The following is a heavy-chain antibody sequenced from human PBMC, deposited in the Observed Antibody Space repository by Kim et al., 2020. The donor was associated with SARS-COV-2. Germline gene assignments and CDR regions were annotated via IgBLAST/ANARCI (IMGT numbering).Heavy chain of an antibody. D-gene: IGHD2-2*01. CDR1: GYSFTSYW. CDR3: AILRIRPPDDIVVVPAALFDY. V-gene: IGHV5-10-1*01. Sequence: GESLKISCKGSGYSFTSYWISWVRQMPGKGLEWMGRIDPSDSYTNYSPSFQGHVTISADKSISTAYLQWSSLKASDTAMYYCAILRIRPPDDIVVVPAALFDYWGQGTLVTVSS. CDR2: IDPSDSYT. J-gene: IGHJ4*02.